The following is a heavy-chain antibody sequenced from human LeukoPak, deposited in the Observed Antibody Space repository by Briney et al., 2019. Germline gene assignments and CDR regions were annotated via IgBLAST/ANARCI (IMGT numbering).Heavy chain of an antibody. CDR3: ARDNRVGAVDY. V-gene: IGHV4-4*02. Sequence: SETLSLTCAVSGGSIISSDWWSWVRQPPGKGPEWIGEISESGSTNYNPSLKSRVTISVDKSKNQFSLKLSSVTAADTAVYYCARDNRVGAVDYWGQGTLVTVSS. CDR2: ISESGST. J-gene: IGHJ4*02. D-gene: IGHD1-26*01. CDR1: GGSIISSDW.